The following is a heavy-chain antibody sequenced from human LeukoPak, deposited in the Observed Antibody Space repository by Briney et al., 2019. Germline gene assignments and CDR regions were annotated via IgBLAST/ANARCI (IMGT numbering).Heavy chain of an antibody. Sequence: PGGTLRLSCAASGFTFSSYGMSWVRQAPGKGLEWVSAISGSGGSTYYADSVKGRFTISRDNSKNTLYLQMNSLRAEDTAVYYCAKDRYDYVWGSYRPIPFDPWGQGTLVTVSS. CDR2: ISGSGGST. D-gene: IGHD3-16*02. CDR1: GFTFSSYG. V-gene: IGHV3-23*01. CDR3: AKDRYDYVWGSYRPIPFDP. J-gene: IGHJ5*02.